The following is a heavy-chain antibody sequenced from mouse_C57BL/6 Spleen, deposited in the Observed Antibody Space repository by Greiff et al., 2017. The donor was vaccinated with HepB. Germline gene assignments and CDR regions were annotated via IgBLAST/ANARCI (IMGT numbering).Heavy chain of an antibody. CDR2: ISDGGSYT. CDR3: ARAGLLRGFAY. J-gene: IGHJ3*01. CDR1: GFTFSSYA. Sequence: EVKLVESGGGLVKPGGSLKLSCAASGFTFSSYAMSWVRQTPEKRLEWVATISDGGSYTYYPDNVKGRFTISRDNAENNLYLQMSHLKSEDTAMYYCARAGLLRGFAYWGQGTLVTVSA. V-gene: IGHV5-4*03. D-gene: IGHD1-1*01.